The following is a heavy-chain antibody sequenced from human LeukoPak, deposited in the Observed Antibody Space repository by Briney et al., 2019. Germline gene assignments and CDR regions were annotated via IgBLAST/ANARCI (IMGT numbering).Heavy chain of an antibody. J-gene: IGHJ3*02. Sequence: SGTLSLICAVYGGSFSGYYWSWIRQPPGKGLEWIGEINHSGSTNYNPSLKSRVTMSVDTSKNQFSLKLSSVTAADTAVYYCALGYCSGGSCYSDAFDIWGQGTMVTVSS. V-gene: IGHV4-34*01. D-gene: IGHD2-15*01. CDR2: INHSGST. CDR1: GGSFSGYY. CDR3: ALGYCSGGSCYSDAFDI.